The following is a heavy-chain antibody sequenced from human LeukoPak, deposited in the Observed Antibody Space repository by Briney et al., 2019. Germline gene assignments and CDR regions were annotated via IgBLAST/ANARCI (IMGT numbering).Heavy chain of an antibody. CDR3: ARSLPGLDV. Sequence: PGGSLRLSCEISGFIVIDYWMHWVRQVPGKGPVWVSRINPDGTATNYADSVKGRFIISRDNAKNTLYLQMNSLRVEDTAMYYCARSLPGLDVWGQGTTVTVSS. V-gene: IGHV3-74*01. CDR2: INPDGTAT. CDR1: GFIVIDYW. J-gene: IGHJ6*02.